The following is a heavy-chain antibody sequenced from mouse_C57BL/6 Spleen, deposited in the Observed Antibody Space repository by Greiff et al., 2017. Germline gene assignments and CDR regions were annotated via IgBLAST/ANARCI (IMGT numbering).Heavy chain of an antibody. CDR3: VRDDGGPWFAY. J-gene: IGHJ3*01. V-gene: IGHV10-1*01. D-gene: IGHD1-1*02. CDR1: GFSFNTYA. Sequence: EVQLQESGGGLVQPKGSLKLSCAASGFSFNTYAMNWVRQAPGKGLEWVARIRSKSNNYATSYADSVKDRFTISRDDSESMLYLQMNNLKTEDTARYYCVRDDGGPWFAYWGQGTLVTVSA. CDR2: IRSKSNNYAT.